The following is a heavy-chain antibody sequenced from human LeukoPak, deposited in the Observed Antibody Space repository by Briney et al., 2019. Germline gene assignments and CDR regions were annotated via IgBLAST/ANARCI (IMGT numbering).Heavy chain of an antibody. CDR3: ARDDYSSGRSDY. CDR2: IYYSGST. D-gene: IGHD6-19*01. CDR1: GGSVSSGSYY. Sequence: SETLSLTCTVSGGSVSSGSYYWTWIRQPPGKGLEWIGYIYYSGSTNYNPSLKSRVTISVDSSKNQFSLKLSSVTAADTAAYYCARDDYSSGRSDYWGQGTLVTVSS. J-gene: IGHJ4*02. V-gene: IGHV4-61*01.